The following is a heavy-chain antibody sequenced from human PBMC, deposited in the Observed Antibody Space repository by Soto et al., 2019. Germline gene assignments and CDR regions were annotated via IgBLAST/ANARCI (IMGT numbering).Heavy chain of an antibody. J-gene: IGHJ4*02. CDR2: IYHSGST. CDR1: GGSISSGGYS. CDR3: AAGGGLPRYY. D-gene: IGHD5-12*01. V-gene: IGHV4-30-2*01. Sequence: QLQLQESGSGLVKPSQTLSLTCAVSGGSISSGGYSWSWIRQPPGKGLEWIGYIYHSGSTYYNPSLNSRVTIAVDRSKHQFSLKLSSVTAADTAVYYCAAGGGLPRYYWGQGTLVTVSS.